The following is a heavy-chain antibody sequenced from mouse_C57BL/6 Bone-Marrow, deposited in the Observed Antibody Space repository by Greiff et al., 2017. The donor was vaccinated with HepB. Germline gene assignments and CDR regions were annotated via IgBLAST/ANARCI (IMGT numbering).Heavy chain of an antibody. V-gene: IGHV1-15*01. CDR2: IDPETGGT. J-gene: IGHJ4*01. D-gene: IGHD2-4*01. CDR1: GYTFTDYE. CDR3: TRDDSLYYYAMDY. Sequence: VQLQQSGAELVRPGASVTLSCKASGYTFTDYEMHWVKQTPVHGLEWIGAIDPETGGTAYNQKFKGKAILTADKSSSTAYMELRSLTSEDSAVYYCTRDDSLYYYAMDYWGQGTSVTVPS.